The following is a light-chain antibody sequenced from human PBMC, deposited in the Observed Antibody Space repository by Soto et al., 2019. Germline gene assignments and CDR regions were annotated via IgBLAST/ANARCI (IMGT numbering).Light chain of an antibody. Sequence: EIVLTQSPATLSLSPGERATLSCWASQSVSNYFVWYQQKPGQAPRLLIYDASSRATGIPDRFSGSGSGTDFTLTISRLEPEDFAVYYCQQYGSSPWTFGQGTKVDIK. J-gene: IGKJ1*01. V-gene: IGKV3-20*01. CDR3: QQYGSSPWT. CDR1: QSVSNY. CDR2: DAS.